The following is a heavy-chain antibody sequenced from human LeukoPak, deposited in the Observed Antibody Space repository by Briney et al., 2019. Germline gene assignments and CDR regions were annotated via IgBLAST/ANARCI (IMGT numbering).Heavy chain of an antibody. V-gene: IGHV3-53*01. CDR1: GFTVSDNY. J-gene: IGHJ3*02. D-gene: IGHD2-15*01. Sequence: GGSLRLSCAASGFTVSDNYMSWVRQAPGKGLEWVSVIYSAGSTYYADSVKGRFTISRDNFENALYLQMNSLRVEDTAVYYCARGRVVVPAPGAFDIWGQGTMVTVSS. CDR2: IYSAGST. CDR3: ARGRVVVPAPGAFDI.